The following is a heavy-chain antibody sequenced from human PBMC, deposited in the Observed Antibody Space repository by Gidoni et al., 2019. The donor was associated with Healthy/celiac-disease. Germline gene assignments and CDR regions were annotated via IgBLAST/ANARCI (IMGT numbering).Heavy chain of an antibody. CDR1: GFTFSSYG. J-gene: IGHJ6*04. Sequence: QVQLVASGGDVVPPGRYLRLSCAASGFTFSSYGMHWVRQAPGKGLGWVAVILYDGSDKDYVDSVQGRFTISRDNSKNTLYLQMNSLRAEDTAVYYCARDRLYYSYYMDVWGKGTTVTVSS. CDR3: ARDRLYYSYYMDV. CDR2: ILYDGSDK. V-gene: IGHV3-33*01. D-gene: IGHD3-16*01.